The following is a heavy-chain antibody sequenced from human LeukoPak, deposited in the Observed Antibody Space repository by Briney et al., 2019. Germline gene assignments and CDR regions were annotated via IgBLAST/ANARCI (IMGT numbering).Heavy chain of an antibody. V-gene: IGHV3-53*01. CDR2: IYSGGST. J-gene: IGHJ3*02. D-gene: IGHD3-22*01. Sequence: GGSLRLSCAVSGFTVSSDYMSWVRQAPGKGLEWVSVIYSGGSTYYADSVKGRFTISRDNSKNTLYLQMNSLRAEDTAVYYCARDNVYYYDSSGYAFDIWGQGTMVTVSS. CDR3: ARDNVYYYDSSGYAFDI. CDR1: GFTVSSDY.